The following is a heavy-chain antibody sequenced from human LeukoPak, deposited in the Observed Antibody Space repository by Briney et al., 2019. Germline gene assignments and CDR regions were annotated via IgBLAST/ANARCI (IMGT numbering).Heavy chain of an antibody. D-gene: IGHD3-22*01. CDR2: INHSGST. V-gene: IGHV4-34*01. CDR1: GGSFSGYY. CDR3: ARGPADSSGLGRYNGMDV. J-gene: IGHJ6*04. Sequence: SETLSFTCAVYGGSFSGYYWSWIRQPPGKGLEWIGEINHSGSTNYNPSLKSRVTISVDTSKNQFSLKLSSVTAADTAVYYCARGPADSSGLGRYNGMDVWGKGTTFTVSS.